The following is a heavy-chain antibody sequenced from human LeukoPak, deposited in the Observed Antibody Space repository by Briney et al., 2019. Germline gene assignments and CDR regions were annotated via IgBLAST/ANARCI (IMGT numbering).Heavy chain of an antibody. CDR1: GFTFSGSA. J-gene: IGHJ3*02. D-gene: IGHD5-24*01. Sequence: GGSLKLPCAASGFTFSGSAMHWVRQASGKGLEWVGRIRSKANNYATAYAASVKGRFTISRDDSKNTAYLQMNSLKTEDTAVYYCAAVEMATIGAFDIWGQGTMVTVSS. V-gene: IGHV3-73*01. CDR2: IRSKANNYAT. CDR3: AAVEMATIGAFDI.